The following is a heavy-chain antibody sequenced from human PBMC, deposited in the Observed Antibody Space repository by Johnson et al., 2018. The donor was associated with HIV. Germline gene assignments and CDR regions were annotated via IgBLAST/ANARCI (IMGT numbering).Heavy chain of an antibody. CDR2: VSGSRGSGGST. CDR3: AKDHLERTDAFDI. J-gene: IGHJ3*02. CDR1: GLIFSASA. D-gene: IGHD1-1*01. Sequence: VQLLESGGGVVQPGRSLRLSCAASGLIFSASAMHWIRQAPGKGLEWISAVSGSRGSGGSTYYADSVKGRFTISRDNSKNTLYLPMNSLRGEDTAVYYCAKDHLERTDAFDIWGQGTMVTVSS. V-gene: IGHV3-23*01.